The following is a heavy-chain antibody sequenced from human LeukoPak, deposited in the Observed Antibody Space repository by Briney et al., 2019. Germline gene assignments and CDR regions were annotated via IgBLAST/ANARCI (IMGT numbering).Heavy chain of an antibody. CDR1: GASINRGSYY. CDR2: IQTSGST. D-gene: IGHD5-24*01. Sequence: SETLSLTCSVSGASINRGSYYWTWIRQPAGKGLEWIGRIQTSGSTNYNPSLKSRVTISVDASKNQFSLKVNSVTAADTAVYFCARVTRGEDGHDWFDPWGQGTLVTVSS. CDR3: ARVTRGEDGHDWFDP. V-gene: IGHV4-61*02. J-gene: IGHJ5*02.